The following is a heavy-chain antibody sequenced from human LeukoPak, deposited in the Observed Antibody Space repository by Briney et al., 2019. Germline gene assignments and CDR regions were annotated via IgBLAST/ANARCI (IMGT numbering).Heavy chain of an antibody. Sequence: PSETLSLTCADSGYSISSGYYWGWIRQPPRKGLEWIGRIYHSGSTYYNPSLKSRVTISVDTSKNQFPLKLSSVTAADTAVYYCARLGYDYDFWSGYQVIHWGQGTLVTVSS. CDR1: GYSISSGYY. D-gene: IGHD3-3*01. CDR2: IYHSGST. CDR3: ARLGYDYDFWSGYQVIH. V-gene: IGHV4-38-2*01. J-gene: IGHJ4*02.